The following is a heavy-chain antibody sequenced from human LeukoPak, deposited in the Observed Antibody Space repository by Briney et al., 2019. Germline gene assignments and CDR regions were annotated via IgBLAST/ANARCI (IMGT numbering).Heavy chain of an antibody. D-gene: IGHD3-16*01. CDR2: ISHDGNNK. V-gene: IGHV3-30*18. CDR3: SKGGGGSRTDY. Sequence: GRSLRLSCAASGFTFSSYGMHWVRQAPGKGLEWVAAISHDGNNKYYADSVKGRFTISRDNSKNAVFLQMNSLRAEDTAVYYCSKGGGGSRTDYWGQGTLVSVSS. J-gene: IGHJ4*02. CDR1: GFTFSSYG.